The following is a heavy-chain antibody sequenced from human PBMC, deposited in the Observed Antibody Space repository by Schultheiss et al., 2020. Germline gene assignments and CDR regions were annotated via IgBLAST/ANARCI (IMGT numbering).Heavy chain of an antibody. CDR2: INSDGSST. V-gene: IGHV3-23*01. CDR3: ARVMSSSLFGVSYYYYMDV. J-gene: IGHJ6*03. D-gene: IGHD6-6*01. CDR1: GFTFSSYA. Sequence: GESLKISCAASGFTFSSYAMSWVRQAPGKGLEWVSRINSDGSSTSYADSVKGRFTISRDNSKNTLYLQMNSLRAEDTAVYYCARVMSSSLFGVSYYYYMDVWGKGTTVTVSS.